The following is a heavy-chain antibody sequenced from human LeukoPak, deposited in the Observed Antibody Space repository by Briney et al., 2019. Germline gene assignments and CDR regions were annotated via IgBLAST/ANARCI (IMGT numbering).Heavy chain of an antibody. CDR3: ARDRRYDFWSGYYSDAFDI. D-gene: IGHD3-3*01. CDR2: IYHSGST. J-gene: IGHJ3*02. CDR1: DGAIAGYS. Sequence: SETLSLTCTVSDGAIAGYSWSWIRQPPGKGLEWIGSIYHSGSTYYNPSLKSRVTISVDTSKNQFSLKLSSVTAADTAVYYCARDRRYDFWSGYYSDAFDIWGQGTMVTVSS. V-gene: IGHV4-38-2*02.